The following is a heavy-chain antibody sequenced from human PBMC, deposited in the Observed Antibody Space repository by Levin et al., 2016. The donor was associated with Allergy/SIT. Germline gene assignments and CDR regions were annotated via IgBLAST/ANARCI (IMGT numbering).Heavy chain of an antibody. Sequence: SETLSLTCTVSGGSISGQHWSWIRQSPGKGLEYIGIIFQSGNTDYNPSLGSRVSISVDTSKSQFSLKLTSMTAADTAIYYCARERGSSYDTRWFDPWGQGTLVTVSS. CDR1: GGSISGQH. V-gene: IGHV4-59*11. J-gene: IGHJ5*02. CDR2: IFQSGNT. D-gene: IGHD3-10*01. CDR3: ARERGSSYDTRWFDP.